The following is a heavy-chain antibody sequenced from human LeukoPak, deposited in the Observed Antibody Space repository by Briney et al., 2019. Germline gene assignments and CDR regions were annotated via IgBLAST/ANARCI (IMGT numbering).Heavy chain of an antibody. CDR3: ARGFCSGGACFDY. CDR2: IYSSAVT. J-gene: IGHJ4*02. CDR1: AFIVKTDY. D-gene: IGHD2-15*01. V-gene: IGHV3-53*01. Sequence: TGGSLRLSCAASAFIVKTDYVGWVRQAPGKGLEWVSLIYSSAVTDHADSVKGRFTISVDNSKNMMYLQMNSLRAEDTAVYYCARGFCSGGACFDYWGQGTLVTVSS.